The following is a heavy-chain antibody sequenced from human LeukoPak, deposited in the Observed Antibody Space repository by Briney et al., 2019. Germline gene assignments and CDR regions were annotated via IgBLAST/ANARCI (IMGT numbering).Heavy chain of an antibody. CDR2: INPSGGST. Sequence: VASVKVSCKASGYTFITYYMHWVRQAPGQGLEWMGIINPSGGSTIYAQKFQGRATMTGDTSTSTVYMELSSLRSEDTAVYYCARSRLLLDYWGQGTLVTVSS. J-gene: IGHJ4*02. CDR1: GYTFITYY. V-gene: IGHV1-46*01. D-gene: IGHD2-21*02. CDR3: ARSRLLLDY.